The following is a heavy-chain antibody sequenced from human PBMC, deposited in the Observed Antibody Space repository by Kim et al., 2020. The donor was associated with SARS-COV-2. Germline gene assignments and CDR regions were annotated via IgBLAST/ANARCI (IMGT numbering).Heavy chain of an antibody. D-gene: IGHD5-18*01. J-gene: IGHJ4*02. V-gene: IGHV3-11*01. CDR1: GFTFSDYY. Sequence: GGSLRLSCAASGFTFSDYYMSWIRQAPGKGLEWVSYISSSGSTIYYADSVKGRFTISRDNAKNSLYLQMNSLKAEDTAVYYCASPPVDTAMVETEAHLDYWGQGTLVTVSS. CDR2: ISSSGSTI. CDR3: ASPPVDTAMVETEAHLDY.